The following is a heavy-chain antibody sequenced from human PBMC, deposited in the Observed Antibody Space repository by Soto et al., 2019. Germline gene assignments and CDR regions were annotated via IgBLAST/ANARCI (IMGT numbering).Heavy chain of an antibody. Sequence: PGGSHRLSSTASGFTCISYAMHWVRQATGKGLEWVAVISYDGSNKYYADSVKGRFTISRDNSKNTLYLQMNSLRAEDTAVYYCAREGGYSYGYYYYYGMDVWGQGTTVTVSS. J-gene: IGHJ6*02. V-gene: IGHV3-30-3*01. CDR3: AREGGYSYGYYYYYGMDV. D-gene: IGHD5-18*01. CDR1: GFTCISYA. CDR2: ISYDGSNK.